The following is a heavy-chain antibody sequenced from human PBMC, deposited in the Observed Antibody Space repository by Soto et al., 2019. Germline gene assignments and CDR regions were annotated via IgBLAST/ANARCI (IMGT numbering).Heavy chain of an antibody. Sequence: TCGVYGGSFSAYSWTWLRQSPGKGLEWIGEITHGGSTDYNPALKSRLVMSVDTSKNQFSLRVTSVTAADAAVYFCARARFDSWSHLSYGLVVWGQGTTLTV. CDR1: GGSFSAYS. CDR2: ITHGGST. J-gene: IGHJ6*02. V-gene: IGHV4-34*01. D-gene: IGHD3-3*01. CDR3: ARARFDSWSHLSYGLVV.